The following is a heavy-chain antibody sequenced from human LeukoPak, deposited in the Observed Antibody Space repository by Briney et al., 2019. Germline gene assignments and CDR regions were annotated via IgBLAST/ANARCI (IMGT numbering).Heavy chain of an antibody. V-gene: IGHV1-69*01. J-gene: IGHJ5*02. D-gene: IGHD3-3*01. CDR1: GGTFSRYT. CDR2: IIPMFGTA. Sequence: SVKVSCKASGGTFSRYTISWVRQAPGQGLEWMGGIIPMFGTANYAQKFQGRVTITADESTSTAYMELSSLRSEDTAVYYCARRRDFWSGYYPNWFDPWGQGTLVTVSS. CDR3: ARRRDFWSGYYPNWFDP.